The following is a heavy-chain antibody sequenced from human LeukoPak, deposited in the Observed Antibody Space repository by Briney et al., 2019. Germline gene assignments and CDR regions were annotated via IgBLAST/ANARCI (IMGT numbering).Heavy chain of an antibody. Sequence: TGGSLRLSCAASGFTFSSYWMHWVRQAPGKGLVWVSRINSDGSSTSYADSVRGRFTISRDNAKNTLYLQMHSLRTEDTAVYYCARVDGGFPLDYWGQGTLVTVPS. CDR1: GFTFSSYW. V-gene: IGHV3-74*01. D-gene: IGHD2-15*01. CDR2: INSDGSST. J-gene: IGHJ4*02. CDR3: ARVDGGFPLDY.